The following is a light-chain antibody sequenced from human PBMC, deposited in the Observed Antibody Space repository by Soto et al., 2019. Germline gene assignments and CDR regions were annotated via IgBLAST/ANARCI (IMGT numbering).Light chain of an antibody. CDR1: QSISSW. V-gene: IGKV1-5*01. CDR3: QQYNSYSLYT. Sequence: DIQMTQSPSTLSASVGDRVTITCRASQSISSWLAWYQQKPGKAPKLLIYDASSLESGVQSRFSGSGSGTEFTLTISRLRDDDFATYYCQQYNSYSLYTFGQGTKVEIK. J-gene: IGKJ2*01. CDR2: DAS.